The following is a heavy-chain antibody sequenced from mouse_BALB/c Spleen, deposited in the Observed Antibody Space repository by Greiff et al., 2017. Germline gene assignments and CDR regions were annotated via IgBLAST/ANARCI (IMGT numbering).Heavy chain of an antibody. Sequence: EVKLVESGGGLVKLGGSLKLSCAASGFTFSSYYMSWVRQTPEKRLELVAAINSNGGSTYYPDTVKGRFTISRDNAKNTLYLQMSSLKSEDTALYYCARQVRRDYAMDYWGQGTSVTVSS. J-gene: IGHJ4*01. CDR1: GFTFSSYY. CDR2: INSNGGST. CDR3: ARQVRRDYAMDY. V-gene: IGHV5-6-2*01. D-gene: IGHD2-14*01.